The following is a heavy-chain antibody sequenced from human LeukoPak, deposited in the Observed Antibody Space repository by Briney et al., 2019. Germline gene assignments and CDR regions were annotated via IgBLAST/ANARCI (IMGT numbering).Heavy chain of an antibody. CDR3: TRDDDILTGYYNT. CDR1: GFTFGDYA. D-gene: IGHD3-9*01. J-gene: IGHJ4*02. Sequence: GGSLRLSCTASGFTFGDYAMSWVRQAPGKGLEWVGFIRSKAYGGTTEYAASVKGRFTISRDDSKSIAYLQMNSLKTEDTAVYYCTRDDDILTGYYNTWGQGTLVTVSS. V-gene: IGHV3-49*04. CDR2: IRSKAYGGTT.